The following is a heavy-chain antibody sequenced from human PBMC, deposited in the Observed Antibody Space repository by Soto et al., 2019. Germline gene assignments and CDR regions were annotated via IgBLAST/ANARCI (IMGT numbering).Heavy chain of an antibody. Sequence: ASVKVSFKASGYTFTSYAMHWVRQAPGQRLEWMGWINAGNGNTKYSQKFQDRVTFSRDTSASTAYMELSSLRSEDAAVYYCARDLDDILTGPNFDPWGQGTLVTVSS. D-gene: IGHD3-9*01. CDR3: ARDLDDILTGPNFDP. CDR1: GYTFTSYA. CDR2: INAGNGNT. V-gene: IGHV1-3*01. J-gene: IGHJ5*02.